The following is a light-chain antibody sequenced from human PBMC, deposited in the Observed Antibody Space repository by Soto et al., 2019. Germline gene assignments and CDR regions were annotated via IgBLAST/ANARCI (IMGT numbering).Light chain of an antibody. Sequence: QSVLTQPASVSGSPGQSITISCTGTISDVGGYNYVSWYQQHPGKAPKLMIYEVSNRPSGVSNRFSGSKSGNTASLTISGLQAEDEADYYCSSYTSSTLAVLFGGGTQLTVL. J-gene: IGLJ2*01. V-gene: IGLV2-14*01. CDR1: ISDVGGYNY. CDR3: SSYTSSTLAVL. CDR2: EVS.